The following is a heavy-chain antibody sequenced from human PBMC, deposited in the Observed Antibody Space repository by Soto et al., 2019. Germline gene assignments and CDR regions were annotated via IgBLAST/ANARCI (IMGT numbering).Heavy chain of an antibody. D-gene: IGHD6-19*01. Sequence: GGSLRLSCAASGFTFSDYYMSWTRQAPGKGLEWVSYISSSGSTIYYADSVKGRFTISRDNAKNSLYLQMNSLRAEDTAVYYCARDLPGWLWNAFDIWGQGTMVTVSS. CDR1: GFTFSDYY. CDR2: ISSSGSTI. CDR3: ARDLPGWLWNAFDI. V-gene: IGHV3-11*01. J-gene: IGHJ3*02.